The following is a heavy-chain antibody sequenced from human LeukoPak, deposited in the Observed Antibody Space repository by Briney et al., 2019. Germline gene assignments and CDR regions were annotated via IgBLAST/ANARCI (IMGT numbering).Heavy chain of an antibody. J-gene: IGHJ4*02. D-gene: IGHD2-15*01. CDR1: GYSFINYG. Sequence: ASVKVSCKTSGYSFINYGITWVPQAPGQGLEWVGWVSAHADNTNYVQKFQGRVSMTTDPSTNTAYMELRSLRPDDTAVYYCARDCIGCHGFDFWGQGTLVTVSS. CDR2: VSAHADNT. CDR3: ARDCIGCHGFDF. V-gene: IGHV1-18*01.